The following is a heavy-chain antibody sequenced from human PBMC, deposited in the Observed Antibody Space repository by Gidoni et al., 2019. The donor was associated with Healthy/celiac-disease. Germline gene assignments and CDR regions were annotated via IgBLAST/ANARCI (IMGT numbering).Heavy chain of an antibody. D-gene: IGHD6-13*01. CDR3: ARVHRIASVFDY. CDR2: IYYSGST. CDR1: GGSISSYY. J-gene: IGHJ4*02. V-gene: IGHV4-59*01. Sequence: QVQLQESGPGLVQPSETLSLTCTVSGGSISSYYWSWIRQPPGKGLEWIGYIYYSGSTNYNPSLKSRVTISVDTSKNQFSLKLSSVTAADTDVYYCARVHRIASVFDYWGQGTLVTVSS.